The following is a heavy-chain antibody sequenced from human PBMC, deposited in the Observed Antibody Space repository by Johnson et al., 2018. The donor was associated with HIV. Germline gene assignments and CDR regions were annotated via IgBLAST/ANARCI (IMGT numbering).Heavy chain of an antibody. V-gene: IGHV3-30*04. CDR2: ISYDGSNK. Sequence: VQLVESGGGVVQPGRSLRLSCAASGFTFSSYAMHWVRQAPGKGLEWVAVISYDGSNKYYADSVKGRFTISRDNSKNTLYLQMNSLRAEDTAVYYCAKDLGGSYNDAFDIWGQGTMVTVSS. CDR1: GFTFSSYA. J-gene: IGHJ3*02. D-gene: IGHD1-26*01. CDR3: AKDLGGSYNDAFDI.